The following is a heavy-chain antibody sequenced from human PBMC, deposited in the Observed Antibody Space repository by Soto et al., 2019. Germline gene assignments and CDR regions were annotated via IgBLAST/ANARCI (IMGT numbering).Heavy chain of an antibody. J-gene: IGHJ4*02. CDR3: ARGRYGAY. CDR2: ISAHNGNT. Sequence: QVHLVQSGAEVKKPGASVKVSCKGSGYGFTTYGITWVRQAPGQGLEWMAWISAHNGNTNYEQKLQGRVTVTRDTSMSTSYMELRGLRSDDTAVYYCARGRYGAYWGQGALVTVSS. D-gene: IGHD3-10*01. CDR1: GYGFTTYG. V-gene: IGHV1-18*01.